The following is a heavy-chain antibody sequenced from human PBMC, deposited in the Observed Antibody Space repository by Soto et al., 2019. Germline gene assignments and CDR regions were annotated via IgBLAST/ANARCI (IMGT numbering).Heavy chain of an antibody. V-gene: IGHV1-18*04. CDR2: IGAYNGNT. J-gene: IGHJ4*02. CDR3: ARDYEWTFEY. D-gene: IGHD3-16*01. Sequence: GASVKVSCKASGFTFTSYGFSWVRQAPGQGLEWMGWIGAYNGNTNYAQKFQGRVTVTTDTSTNTAYMELRSLRSDDTAVYYCARDYEWTFEYWGPGTPVTVYS. CDR1: GFTFTSYG.